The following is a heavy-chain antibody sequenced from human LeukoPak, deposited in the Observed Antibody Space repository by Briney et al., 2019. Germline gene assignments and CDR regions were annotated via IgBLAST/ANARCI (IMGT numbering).Heavy chain of an antibody. CDR2: IGSSSSI. Sequence: KPGGSLRLSCAASGFTFSSHSMNWVRQAPGEGLEWVSSIGSSSSIYYADSVKGRFTISRDNAKNSLYLQMNSLRGEDTAVYYCAIETSEAFDIWGQGTMATVSS. V-gene: IGHV3-21*01. CDR3: AIETSEAFDI. CDR1: GFTFSSHS. J-gene: IGHJ3*02.